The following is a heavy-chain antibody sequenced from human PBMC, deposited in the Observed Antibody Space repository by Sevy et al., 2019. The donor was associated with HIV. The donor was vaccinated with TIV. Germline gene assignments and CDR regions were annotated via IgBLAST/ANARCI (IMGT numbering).Heavy chain of an antibody. CDR3: ARNWAAAPDGGGFYYGMDV. CDR2: ISSSGTTI. V-gene: IGHV3-48*03. Sequence: GGSLRLSCAASGFTFSSYEMNWVRQAPGKGLQWVSYISSSGTTIYYVDSVKGRFTNCKDNAKTSLYLQMNSLRAEDTVVYYCARNWAAAPDGGGFYYGMDVWGQGTTVTVSS. CDR1: GFTFSSYE. D-gene: IGHD6-13*01. J-gene: IGHJ6*02.